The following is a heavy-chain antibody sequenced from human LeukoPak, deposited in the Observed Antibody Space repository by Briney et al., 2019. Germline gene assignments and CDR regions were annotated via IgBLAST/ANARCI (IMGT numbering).Heavy chain of an antibody. CDR1: GFTFSSYS. J-gene: IGHJ4*02. CDR3: ARRNIAAAALDY. D-gene: IGHD6-13*01. CDR2: INTDGSST. Sequence: GGSLRLSCAASGFTFSSYSMHWVRQAPGKGLVWVAQINTDGSSTGYADSVKGRFTISRDNAKNMMYLQMNSLRAEDTAGYYCARRNIAAAALDYWGQGTLVTASS. V-gene: IGHV3-74*01.